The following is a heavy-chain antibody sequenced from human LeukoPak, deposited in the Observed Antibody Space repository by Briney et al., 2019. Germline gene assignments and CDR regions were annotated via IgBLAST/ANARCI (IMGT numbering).Heavy chain of an antibody. CDR1: GFTFSSYG. Sequence: GGSLRLSCAASGFTFSSYGMHWVRQAPGKGLEWVAVIWYDGSNKYYADSVKGRFTISRDNSKNTLYLQTNSLRAEDTAVYYCARDGTTLRYFDWLLSPNLYFDYWGQGTLVTVSS. CDR2: IWYDGSNK. V-gene: IGHV3-33*01. CDR3: ARDGTTLRYFDWLLSPNLYFDY. D-gene: IGHD3-9*01. J-gene: IGHJ4*02.